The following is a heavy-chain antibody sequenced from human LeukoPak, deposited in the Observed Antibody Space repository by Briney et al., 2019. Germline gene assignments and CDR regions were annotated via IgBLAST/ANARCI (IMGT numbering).Heavy chain of an antibody. D-gene: IGHD3-10*01. CDR3: AREVSYSGSYYFDD. CDR1: GCTFSTYW. V-gene: IGHV3-74*01. Sequence: GGSLRLSCAASGCTFSTYWMHWVRQAPGKGLVGVSRINTDGSNTNYADSVKGRFSISRDNAQNTLYLQLNSLRAEDTAVYYCAREVSYSGSYYFDDWGQGTLVIVSS. CDR2: INTDGSNT. J-gene: IGHJ4*02.